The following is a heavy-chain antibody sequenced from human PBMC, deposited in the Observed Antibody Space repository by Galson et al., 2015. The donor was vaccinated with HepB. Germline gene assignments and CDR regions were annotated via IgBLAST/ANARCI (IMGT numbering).Heavy chain of an antibody. CDR3: AKILVFDSWFGELPGRNWLDP. CDR1: GFTFSSYA. D-gene: IGHD3-10*01. V-gene: IGHV3-23*01. CDR2: ISGSGGST. Sequence: SLRLSCAASGFTFSSYAMSWVRQAPGKGLEWVSAISGSGGSTYYADSVKGRFTISRDNSKNTLYLQMNSLRAEDTAVYYCAKILVFDSWFGELPGRNWLDPWGQGTLVTVSS. J-gene: IGHJ5*02.